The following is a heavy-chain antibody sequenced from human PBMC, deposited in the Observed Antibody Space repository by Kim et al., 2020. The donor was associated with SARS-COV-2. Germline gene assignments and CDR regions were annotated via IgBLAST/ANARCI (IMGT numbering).Heavy chain of an antibody. D-gene: IGHD3-16*01. Sequence: SETLFLTCSVSGGSIGSYYWTWIRQPPGKGLEWVGYVYGSGTTNSDPSLKSRVTISIDTSKKQFSLKLTSVTAADTAVYYCGRAGGVTTYALDVWGQGTTVIVSS. CDR3: GRAGGVTTYALDV. CDR2: VYGSGTT. CDR1: GGSIGSYY. V-gene: IGHV4-59*13. J-gene: IGHJ6*02.